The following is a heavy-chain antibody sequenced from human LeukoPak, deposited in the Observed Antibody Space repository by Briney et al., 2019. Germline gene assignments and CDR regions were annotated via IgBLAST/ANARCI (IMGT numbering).Heavy chain of an antibody. Sequence: GGSLRLSCAASGFTFSSYAMRWVRQAPGKGLEWVSGISASGGSTWYADSVKGRFTISRDHSKNTLYLQMNSLRAEDTAVYYCAKYVSAKGPPYALDVWGQGTTVTVSS. CDR1: GFTFSSYA. D-gene: IGHD2/OR15-2a*01. V-gene: IGHV3-23*01. J-gene: IGHJ6*02. CDR2: ISASGGST. CDR3: AKYVSAKGPPYALDV.